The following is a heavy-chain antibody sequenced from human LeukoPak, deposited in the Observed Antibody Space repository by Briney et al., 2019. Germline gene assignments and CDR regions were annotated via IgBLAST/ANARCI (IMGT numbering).Heavy chain of an antibody. V-gene: IGHV4-30-4*08. CDR3: ASCYDSSGYYLG. CDR1: GGSISSGGYY. Sequence: PSETLSLTCTVSGGSISSGGYYWSWIRQHPGKGLEWIGYVYYSGSTYYNPSLKSRVTISVDTSKNQFSLKLSSVTAADTAVYYCASCYDSSGYYLGWGQGTLVTVSS. J-gene: IGHJ4*02. CDR2: VYYSGST. D-gene: IGHD3-22*01.